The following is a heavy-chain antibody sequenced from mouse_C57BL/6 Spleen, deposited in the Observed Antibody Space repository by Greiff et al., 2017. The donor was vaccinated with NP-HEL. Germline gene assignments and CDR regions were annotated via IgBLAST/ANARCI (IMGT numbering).Heavy chain of an antibody. D-gene: IGHD3-2*02. J-gene: IGHJ4*01. CDR2: IYPRSGNT. CDR3: ARKLQGYAMDY. CDR1: GYTFTSYG. Sequence: QVQLKESGAELARPGASVKLSCKASGYTFTSYGISWVKQRTGQGLEWIGEIYPRSGNTYYNEKFKGKATLTADKSSSTAYMELRSLTSEDSAVYFCARKLQGYAMDYWGQGTSVTVSS. V-gene: IGHV1-81*01.